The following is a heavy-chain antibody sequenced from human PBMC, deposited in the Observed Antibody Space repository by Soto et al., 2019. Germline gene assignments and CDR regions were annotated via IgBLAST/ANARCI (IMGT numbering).Heavy chain of an antibody. D-gene: IGHD6-19*01. V-gene: IGHV1-18*01. J-gene: IGHJ6*02. CDR2: VSAYNGNT. CDR1: GYAFDIYG. Sequence: ASVKVSCKTSGYAFDIYGINWVRQAPGQGPEWMGWVSAYNGNTKYAPKFQGRVTMSTDTSTSTAYMELRTLRSDDTAVYYCTRGSSGQAFANYYGMDVWGQGTTVTVPS. CDR3: TRGSSGQAFANYYGMDV.